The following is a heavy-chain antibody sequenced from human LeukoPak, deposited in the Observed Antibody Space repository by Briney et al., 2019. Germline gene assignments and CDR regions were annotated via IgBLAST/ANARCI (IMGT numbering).Heavy chain of an antibody. CDR1: GGSISSSSYY. CDR3: ARARDDYDSSGYHDY. V-gene: IGHV4-39*07. CDR2: IYYSGIT. Sequence: SETVSLTCTVSGGSISSSSYYWGWIRQPPGKGLEWIGSIYYSGITYYNPSPKSRVTISADTSKNQFSLKLSSVTAADTAVYYCARARDDYDSSGYHDYWGQGTLVTVSS. J-gene: IGHJ4*02. D-gene: IGHD3-22*01.